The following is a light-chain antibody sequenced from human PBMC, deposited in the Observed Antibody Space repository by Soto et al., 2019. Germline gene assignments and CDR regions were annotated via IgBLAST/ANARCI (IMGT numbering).Light chain of an antibody. V-gene: IGKV3-20*01. CDR2: HAS. CDR1: QSVNII. Sequence: EIVLTQSPGTLSLSPGERATLSCRASQSVNIILAWFQQKPGQAPRLLRFHASNRATGVPDRFSGSGSGTDLTLTNPRLEPEVSAVYYCHDYFGSPFAFGQGTRGEIK. CDR3: HDYFGSPFA. J-gene: IGKJ1*01.